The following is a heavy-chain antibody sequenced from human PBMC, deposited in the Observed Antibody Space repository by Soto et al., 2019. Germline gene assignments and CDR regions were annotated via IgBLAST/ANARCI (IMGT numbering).Heavy chain of an antibody. CDR3: ARIGTDAYGPHTAEIDY. Sequence: PSETLSLTCTVSGGSISSGGYYWSWIRQHPGKGLEWIGYIYYSGSTYYNPSLKSRVTISVDTSKNQFSLKLSSVTAADTAVYYCARIGTDAYGPHTAEIDYRTQRTPVT. D-gene: IGHD1-1*01. V-gene: IGHV4-31*03. J-gene: IGHJ4*01. CDR1: GGSISSGGYY. CDR2: IYYSGST.